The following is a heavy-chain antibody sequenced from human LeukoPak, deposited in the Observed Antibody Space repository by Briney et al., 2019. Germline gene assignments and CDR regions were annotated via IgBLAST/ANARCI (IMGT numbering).Heavy chain of an antibody. V-gene: IGHV1-18*01. CDR1: GYTFTSYG. CDR2: ISTYNGNT. CDR3: ARDQGGYCSSTSCYHFDY. D-gene: IGHD2-2*01. J-gene: IGHJ4*02. Sequence: ASVTVSCTASGYTFTSYGISWVRQAPGQGPEWMGWISTYNGNTKYTQKVQGRVTMTADTSTSTAYMELRSLRSDDTAVYYCARDQGGYCSSTSCYHFDYWGQGTLVTVSS.